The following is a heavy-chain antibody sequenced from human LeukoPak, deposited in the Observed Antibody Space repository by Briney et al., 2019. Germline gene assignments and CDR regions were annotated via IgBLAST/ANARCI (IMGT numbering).Heavy chain of an antibody. D-gene: IGHD3-22*01. CDR2: IKSKTDGGTT. CDR1: GFTFSNAW. V-gene: IGHV3-15*01. J-gene: IGHJ1*01. CDR3: TTVPRAYYYDSSGYYGRVAEYFQH. Sequence: GGSLRLSCAASGFTFSNAWMSWVRQAPGKGLEWVGRIKSKTDGGTTDYAAPVKGRFTISRDDSKNTLYLQMNSLKTEDTAVYYCTTVPRAYYYDSSGYYGRVAEYFQHWGQGTLVTVSS.